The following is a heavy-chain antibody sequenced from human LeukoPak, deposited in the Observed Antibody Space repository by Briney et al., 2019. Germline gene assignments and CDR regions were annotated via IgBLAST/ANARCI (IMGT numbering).Heavy chain of an antibody. V-gene: IGHV3-23*01. Sequence: PGGSLRLACAASGFTFGSYAMSWVRPAPGKGLEWVSAISGSGGSTYYADSVKGRFTISRDNSKNTLYLQMNSLRAEDTAVYYCAKGKVYDPPWDYWGQGTLVTVSS. D-gene: IGHD3-3*01. CDR3: AKGKVYDPPWDY. J-gene: IGHJ4*02. CDR2: ISGSGGST. CDR1: GFTFGSYA.